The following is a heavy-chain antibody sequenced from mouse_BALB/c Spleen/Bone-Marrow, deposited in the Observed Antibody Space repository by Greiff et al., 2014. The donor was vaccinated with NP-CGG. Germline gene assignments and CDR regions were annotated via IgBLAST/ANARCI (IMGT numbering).Heavy chain of an antibody. J-gene: IGHJ3*01. CDR1: GYTFTSYT. D-gene: IGHD4-1*01. CDR2: IVPSGDYT. CDR3: AREARTGAWFAY. Sequence: QVQLQQSGAELARPGASVMMSCKTSGYTFTSYTMQWIRQRPGQGLEWIGYIVPSGDYTNYNQKFKDRATLTADKSSNTAYMQLSRLTSEDFADYCCAREARTGAWFAYWGQGTLVTVSA. V-gene: IGHV1-4*01.